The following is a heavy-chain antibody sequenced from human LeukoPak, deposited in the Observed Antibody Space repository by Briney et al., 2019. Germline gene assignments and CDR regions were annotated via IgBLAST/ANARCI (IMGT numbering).Heavy chain of an antibody. J-gene: IGHJ6*02. CDR2: ISGSGGST. V-gene: IGHV3-23*01. D-gene: IGHD4-23*01. CDR3: AKDRDYGGNLYYYYGMDV. Sequence: GGSLRLSCAASGFTFSSYAMSWVRQAPGKGLEWVSAISGSGGSTYYADSVKGRFTISRDNSKNTLYLQMNSLRAEDRAVYYCAKDRDYGGNLYYYYGMDVWGQGTTVTVSS. CDR1: GFTFSSYA.